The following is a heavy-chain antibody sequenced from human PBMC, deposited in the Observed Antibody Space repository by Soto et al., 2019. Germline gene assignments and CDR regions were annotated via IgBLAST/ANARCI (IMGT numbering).Heavy chain of an antibody. CDR3: ARDPGAYCTNGVCHYYYYGMDV. V-gene: IGHV4-59*01. CDR1: CGSIISYY. J-gene: IGHJ6*02. CDR2: IYYSGST. Sequence: SSETLCLTCTVSCGSIISYYWIWIRQPPGKGLDCIGYIYYSGSTNYNPSLKSRVTISVDTSKNQFSLKLSSVTAADTAVYYCARDPGAYCTNGVCHYYYYGMDVWGQGTTVTVSS. D-gene: IGHD2-8*01.